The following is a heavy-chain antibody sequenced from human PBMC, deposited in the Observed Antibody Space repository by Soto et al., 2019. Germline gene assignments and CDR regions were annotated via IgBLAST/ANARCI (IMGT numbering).Heavy chain of an antibody. J-gene: IGHJ4*02. V-gene: IGHV5-51*01. CDR1: GYTFTSYY. Sequence: GESLKISCKGSGYTFTSYYIGWVRQMPGKGLEWMGIIFPVDSDTTYSPSFQGQVTISADKSITTAYLQWSSLKASDTAMYYCAIRRYMYGYYFSNWGQGTLVTVSS. CDR2: IFPVDSDT. CDR3: AIRRYMYGYYFSN. D-gene: IGHD5-18*01.